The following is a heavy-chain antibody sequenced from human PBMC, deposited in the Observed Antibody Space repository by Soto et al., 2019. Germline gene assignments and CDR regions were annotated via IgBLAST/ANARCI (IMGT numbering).Heavy chain of an antibody. V-gene: IGHV3-21*01. Sequence: PGGSLRLSCAASGFTFSSYSMNWVRQAPGKGLEWVSSISSSRSFISYADSMKGRFTISRDNAKNSLYLQMNSLRAEDTAVYYCARDGGRRHYYGMDVWGQGTTVTVSS. CDR3: ARDGGRRHYYGMDV. D-gene: IGHD3-16*01. CDR2: ISSSRSFI. CDR1: GFTFSSYS. J-gene: IGHJ6*02.